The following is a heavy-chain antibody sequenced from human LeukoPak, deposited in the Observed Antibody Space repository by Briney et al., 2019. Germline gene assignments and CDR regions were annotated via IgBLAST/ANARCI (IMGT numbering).Heavy chain of an antibody. Sequence: GGSLRLSCAASGFTFSSYAMSWVRQAPGKGLEWVSAISGSGGSTYYADSVKGRFTISRDNSKNTPYLQMNSLRAEDTAVYYCAKVLGDTAMVDYYFDYWGQGTLVTVSS. CDR2: ISGSGGST. CDR1: GFTFSSYA. CDR3: AKVLGDTAMVDYYFDY. J-gene: IGHJ4*02. V-gene: IGHV3-23*01. D-gene: IGHD5-18*01.